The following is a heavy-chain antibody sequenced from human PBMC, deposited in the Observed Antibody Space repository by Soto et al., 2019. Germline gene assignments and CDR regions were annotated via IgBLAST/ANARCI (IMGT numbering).Heavy chain of an antibody. CDR3: ARDRSGWYVF. D-gene: IGHD6-19*01. CDR2: ISPHNGNA. J-gene: IGHJ4*02. V-gene: IGHV1-18*01. Sequence: QVHLVQSGPEVKKTGTSVKVSCKTSGYPFTSNRISWVRRAPGQGLEWMGWISPHNGNAKYAQKFRDRVTMTADTAASTVYMELRSLRSDDSAVFYCARDRSGWYVFWGQGTLVTVSA. CDR1: GYPFTSNR.